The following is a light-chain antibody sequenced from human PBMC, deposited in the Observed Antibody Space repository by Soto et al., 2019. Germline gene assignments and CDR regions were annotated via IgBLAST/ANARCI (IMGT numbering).Light chain of an antibody. J-gene: IGLJ1*01. CDR2: EVS. Sequence: QSALTQPASVSGSPGQSITISCTGTSSDVGGYNYVSWYQQHPGKAPKLMVYEVSNRPSGVSNRFSGSKSGNTASLSISVRQAEDEADYYCSSYTSSSTPDVFGPGTKVTVL. CDR3: SSYTSSSTPDV. CDR1: SSDVGGYNY. V-gene: IGLV2-14*01.